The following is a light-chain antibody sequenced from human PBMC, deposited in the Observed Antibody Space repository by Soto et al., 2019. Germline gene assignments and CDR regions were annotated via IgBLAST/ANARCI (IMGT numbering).Light chain of an antibody. Sequence: DIQMTQSPSSLSASVGDRVTITCRASQSISSYLNWYQQKPGKAPRLLIYAASSLQSGVPPRFSGSGSGTDFTLTISSLQPEDFATYYCQQSYSTPVAFGQGTKVEIK. CDR3: QQSYSTPVA. CDR1: QSISSY. V-gene: IGKV1-39*01. CDR2: AAS. J-gene: IGKJ1*01.